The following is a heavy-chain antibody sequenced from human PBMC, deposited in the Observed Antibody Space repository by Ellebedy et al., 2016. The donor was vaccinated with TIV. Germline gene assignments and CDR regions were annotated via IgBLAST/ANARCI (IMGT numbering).Heavy chain of an antibody. CDR1: GGSFSGYY. V-gene: IGHV4-34*01. CDR3: ARALWPYYFDY. CDR2: INHSGST. J-gene: IGHJ4*02. Sequence: MPSETLSLTCAVYGGSFSGYYWSWIRQPPGKGLEWIGEINHSGSTNYNPSLKRRVTISVDTSKNQFSLKLSSVTAADTAVYYCARALWPYYFDYWGQGTLVTVSS.